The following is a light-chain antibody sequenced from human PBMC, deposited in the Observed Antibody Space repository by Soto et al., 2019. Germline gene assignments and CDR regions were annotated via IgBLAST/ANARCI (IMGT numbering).Light chain of an antibody. CDR2: EVS. CDR1: SSDVGGYNY. J-gene: IGLJ1*01. Sequence: QSVLAQPASVSGSPGQSITISCTGTSSDVGGYNYVSWYQQHPGKAPKLMIYEVSNRPSGVSNRFSGSKSGNTASLTISGLRAEDEADYYCSSYTSSSFYVFGTGTKVTVL. CDR3: SSYTSSSFYV. V-gene: IGLV2-14*01.